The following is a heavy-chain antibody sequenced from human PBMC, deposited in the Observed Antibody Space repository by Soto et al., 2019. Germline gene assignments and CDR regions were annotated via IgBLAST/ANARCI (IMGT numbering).Heavy chain of an antibody. CDR1: GFTFSSYG. CDR3: ARRNYDFWSGYYHYYYYGMDV. J-gene: IGHJ6*02. V-gene: IGHV3-30*03. CDR2: ISYDGSNK. D-gene: IGHD3-3*01. Sequence: PGGSLRLSCAASGFTFSSYGMHWVRQAPGKGLEWVAVISYDGSNKYYADSVKGRFTISRDNSKNTLYLQMNSLRAEDTAVYYCARRNYDFWSGYYHYYYYGMDVWGQGTTVTVS.